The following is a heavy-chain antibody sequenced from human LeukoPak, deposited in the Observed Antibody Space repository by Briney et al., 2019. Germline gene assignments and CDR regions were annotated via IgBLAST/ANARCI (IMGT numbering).Heavy chain of an antibody. V-gene: IGHV1-24*01. CDR2: FDPEDGET. D-gene: IGHD5-12*01. CDR1: GYTLTELS. J-gene: IGHJ4*02. CDR3: AIGGYSGYDHKGVIDY. Sequence: ASVKVSCKVSGYTLTELSMHWVRQAPGKGLEWMGGFDPEDGETIYAQKFQGRVTMTEDTSTDTAYMELSSLRSEDTAVYYCAIGGYSGYDHKGVIDYWGQGTLVTVYS.